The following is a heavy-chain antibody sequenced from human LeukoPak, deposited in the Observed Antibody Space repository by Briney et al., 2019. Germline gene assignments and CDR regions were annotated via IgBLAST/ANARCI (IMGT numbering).Heavy chain of an antibody. V-gene: IGHV3-33*01. CDR1: GFTFSSYG. D-gene: IGHD1-26*01. J-gene: IGHJ4*02. Sequence: GRSLRLSCAASGFTFSSYGMLRVRQAPGKGLEWVTLIWYDGSNKLYADSVKGRFTIARDNSKNTLYLQINSLRDEDTAVYYCARRGPSGSHYFDYWGQGTLVSVSS. CDR2: IWYDGSNK. CDR3: ARRGPSGSHYFDY.